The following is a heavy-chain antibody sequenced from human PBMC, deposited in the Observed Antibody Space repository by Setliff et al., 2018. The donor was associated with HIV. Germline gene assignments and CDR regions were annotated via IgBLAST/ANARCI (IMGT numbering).Heavy chain of an antibody. Sequence: SETLSLTCTVSGGSISSHYWSWIRQPPGKGLEWIGYIYYSGLTSYNPSLKSRVTISVDTSKNQFSLKLSSVTAADTAVYYCARVQVGGYNFYFDYWGQGTLVTVSS. J-gene: IGHJ4*02. CDR2: IYYSGLT. V-gene: IGHV4-59*08. CDR3: ARVQVGGYNFYFDY. D-gene: IGHD5-12*01. CDR1: GGSISSHY.